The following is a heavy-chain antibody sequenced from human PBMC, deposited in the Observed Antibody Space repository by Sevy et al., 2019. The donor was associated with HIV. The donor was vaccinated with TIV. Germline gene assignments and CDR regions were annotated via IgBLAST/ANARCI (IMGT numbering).Heavy chain of an antibody. CDR3: ARDWGTPPTAILYYFDF. CDR2: ISYEGSNE. CDR1: TFTFGHYA. J-gene: IGHJ4*02. Sequence: GGSLRLSCAASTFTFGHYAMHWVRQAPGKGLQWVAGISYEGSNEYYTDSVKGRFTISRDNSKNTLNLEMNNLRVEDTALYYSARDWGTPPTAILYYFDFWGQGIPVTVPS. D-gene: IGHD3-16*01. V-gene: IGHV3-30*04.